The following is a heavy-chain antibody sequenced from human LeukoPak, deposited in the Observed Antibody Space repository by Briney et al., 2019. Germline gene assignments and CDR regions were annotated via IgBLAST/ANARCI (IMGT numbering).Heavy chain of an antibody. D-gene: IGHD4-17*01. CDR1: GGSISSGNYY. CDR3: ARATVTSYYFDY. J-gene: IGHJ4*02. CDR2: IYTSGST. V-gene: IGHV4-61*02. Sequence: SETLSLTCTVSGGSISSGNYYWSWIRQPAGKGLEWIGRIYTSGSTNYNPSLKSRVTISIDTSKNQFSLKLSSVTAADTAVYYCARATVTSYYFDYWGQETLVTVSS.